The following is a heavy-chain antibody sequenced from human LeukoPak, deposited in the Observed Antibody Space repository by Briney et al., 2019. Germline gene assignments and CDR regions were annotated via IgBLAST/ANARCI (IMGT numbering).Heavy chain of an antibody. CDR2: IIPIFGRA. CDR3: ARGETILNWFDP. V-gene: IGHV1-69*05. J-gene: IGHJ5*02. Sequence: SVKVSCKASGYTFTGYYMHWVRQAPGQGLEWMGGIIPIFGRADYAQKFQDIVTITTDESTSTVYMELSSLRSEDTAVYYCARGETILNWFDPWGQGTLVTVSS. CDR1: GYTFTGYY. D-gene: IGHD1-1*01.